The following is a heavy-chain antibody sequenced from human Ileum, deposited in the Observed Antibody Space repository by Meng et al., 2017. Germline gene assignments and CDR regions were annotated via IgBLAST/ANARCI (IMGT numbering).Heavy chain of an antibody. CDR1: NGSLTNVNNY. CDR2: IYYDGSS. CDR3: AREFYVDTAMVIDS. D-gene: IGHD5-18*01. V-gene: IGHV4-30-4*01. J-gene: IGHJ4*02. Sequence: QLQLQESGPGLVKPSQTLSLICSVSNGSLTNVNNYWNWIRQAPGQALEHIGYIYYDGSSYATPSLKSRVTMSIDTSTNQFSLRLDSVTAADTAVYYCAREFYVDTAMVIDSWGPGALVTVSS.